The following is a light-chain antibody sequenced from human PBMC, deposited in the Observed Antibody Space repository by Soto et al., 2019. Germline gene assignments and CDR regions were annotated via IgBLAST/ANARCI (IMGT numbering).Light chain of an antibody. CDR2: SND. CDR3: AVWDDSLDGVV. J-gene: IGLJ2*01. V-gene: IGLV1-44*01. Sequence: SVLTQPPSASGTPGQSVTISCSGSSSNIGDNTVNWYQQLPGTAPKLLIYSNDQRSSGVPDRFSGSKSGTSASLAISGLQSEDEADYYCAVWDDSLDGVVFGGGTQLTVL. CDR1: SSNIGDNT.